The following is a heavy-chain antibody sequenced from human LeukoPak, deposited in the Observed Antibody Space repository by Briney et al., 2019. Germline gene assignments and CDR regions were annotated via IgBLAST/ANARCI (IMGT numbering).Heavy chain of an antibody. CDR3: AGTTVTTGTYDY. V-gene: IGHV4-61*02. Sequence: TLSLTCTVSGGSISSGSYYWSWIRQPAGKGLEWIGRIYTSGSTNYNPSLKSRVTISVDTSKNQFSLKLSSVTAADTAVYYCAGTTVTTGTYDYWGQGTLVTVSS. CDR2: IYTSGST. CDR1: GGSISSGSYY. J-gene: IGHJ4*02. D-gene: IGHD4-17*01.